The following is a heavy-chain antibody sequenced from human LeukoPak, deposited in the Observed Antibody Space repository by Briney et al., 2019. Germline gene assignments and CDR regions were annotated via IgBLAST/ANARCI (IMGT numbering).Heavy chain of an antibody. D-gene: IGHD5-18*01. Sequence: GGSLRLSCAASGFTFSSYAMSWVRQAPGKGLEWVSAISGSGGSTYYADSVKGRFTISRDNSKNTLYLQMYSLRAEDTAVYYCARKRGYSYGYVHYYYYMDVWGKGTTVTVSS. CDR3: ARKRGYSYGYVHYYYYMDV. J-gene: IGHJ6*03. CDR1: GFTFSSYA. V-gene: IGHV3-23*01. CDR2: ISGSGGST.